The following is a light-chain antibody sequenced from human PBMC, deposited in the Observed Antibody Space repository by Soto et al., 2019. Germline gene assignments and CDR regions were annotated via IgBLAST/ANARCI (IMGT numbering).Light chain of an antibody. V-gene: IGKV3-20*01. CDR3: QQDGDSRLT. CDR2: DAS. J-gene: IGKJ4*01. CDR1: QSISRS. Sequence: EIVLTLSPVILSVCTPERATLSCRASQSISRSLAWYQQKPGQAPRLLISDASTRATGIADRFSGSGSGTDFTLTISSLEPEDFAVYYCQQDGDSRLTFGGGTKVDIK.